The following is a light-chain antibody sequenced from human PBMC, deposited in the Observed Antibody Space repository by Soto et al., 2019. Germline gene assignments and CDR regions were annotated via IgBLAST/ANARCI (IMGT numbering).Light chain of an antibody. V-gene: IGKV3-20*01. CDR1: QNFGGMF. CDR2: GSS. CDR3: QQYGGSLLT. Sequence: DIVLTQSPGTLSLSPGERATLSCRASQNFGGMFVAWYQQKLGQAPRLLIYGSSSRATGIPDRFSGSGSGTDLTLTISRLEPEDFAMYYCQQYGGSLLTFGGGTRVEIK. J-gene: IGKJ4*01.